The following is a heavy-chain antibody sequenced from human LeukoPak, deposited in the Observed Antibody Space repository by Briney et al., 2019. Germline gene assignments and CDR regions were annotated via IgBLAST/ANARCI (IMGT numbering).Heavy chain of an antibody. J-gene: IGHJ6*03. CDR1: GGSISSYY. V-gene: IGHV4-59*01. D-gene: IGHD3-10*01. CDR3: ARRRGSYSSYYYYYYMDV. CDR2: IYYSGST. Sequence: SETLSLTCTVSGGSISSYYWSWIRQPPGKGLGWIGYIYYSGSTNYNPSLKSRVTISVDTSKNQFSLKLSSVTAADTAVYYCARRRGSYSSYYYYYYMDVWGKGTTVTVSS.